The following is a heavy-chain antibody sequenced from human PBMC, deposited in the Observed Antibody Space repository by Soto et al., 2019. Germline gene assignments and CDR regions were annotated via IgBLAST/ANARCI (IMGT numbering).Heavy chain of an antibody. CDR1: CGSISSYY. J-gene: IGHJ4*02. V-gene: IGHV4-59*01. CDR3: ARVRQPKIFDY. D-gene: IGHD6-13*01. CDR2: IYYSGST. Sequence: LSLTCTVSCGSISSYYWIWIRQPPGKGLEWIGYIYYSGSTNYNPSLKSRVTISVDTSKNQFSLKLSSVTAADTAVYYCARVRQPKIFDYWGQGTLVTVSS.